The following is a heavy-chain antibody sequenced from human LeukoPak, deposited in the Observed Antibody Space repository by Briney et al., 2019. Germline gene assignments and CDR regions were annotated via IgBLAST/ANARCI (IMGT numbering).Heavy chain of an antibody. CDR3: ARGPGGRSGYYPLEDYYYYYYMDV. J-gene: IGHJ6*03. CDR1: GYTFTSYG. V-gene: IGHV1-18*01. CDR2: ISTYKDNT. Sequence: ASVKVSCKASGYTFTSYGINWLRQAPGQGLEWMGWISTYKDNTNYAQKFQGRVTMTPDTSTSTAYMELRSLRSDDTAVYYCARGPGGRSGYYPLEDYYYYYYMDVWGKGTTVTVSS. D-gene: IGHD3-22*01.